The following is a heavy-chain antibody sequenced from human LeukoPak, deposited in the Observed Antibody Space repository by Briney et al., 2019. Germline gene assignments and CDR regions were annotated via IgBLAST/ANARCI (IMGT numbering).Heavy chain of an antibody. CDR3: AVIRGVIIPRGSSYYYGMDV. J-gene: IGHJ6*02. V-gene: IGHV3-15*01. CDR1: GFTFSDAW. D-gene: IGHD3-10*01. Sequence: GGSLRLSCAASGFTFSDAWMSWVRQTPGKGLEWVGRIKSNTDGGTTGFAAPVKGRFTISRDDSENALYLQMNSLKTEDTAVYYCAVIRGVIIPRGSSYYYGMDVWGQGTTVTVSS. CDR2: IKSNTDGGTT.